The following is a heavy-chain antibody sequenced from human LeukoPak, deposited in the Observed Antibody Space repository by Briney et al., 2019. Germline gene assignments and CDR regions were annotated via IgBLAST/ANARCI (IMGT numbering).Heavy chain of an antibody. V-gene: IGHV4-61*01. CDR1: GGSVSSGYFH. CDR3: ATYYVGAGGRGH. J-gene: IGHJ4*02. CDR2: DGHT. Sequence: ASETLSLTCTVSGGSVSSGYFHWSWIRQAPGKGLEWIGHDGHTNYNPSLRSRVTISIDTSSNQFSLRLNSVTAADTGVYYCATYYVGAGGRGHWGPGTLVTVSS. D-gene: IGHD3-10*02.